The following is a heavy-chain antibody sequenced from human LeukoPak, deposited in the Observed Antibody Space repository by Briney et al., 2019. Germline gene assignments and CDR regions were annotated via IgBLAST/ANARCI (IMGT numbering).Heavy chain of an antibody. CDR1: GDIFNSYS. V-gene: IGHV1-69*05. CDR3: ARVGRSRGSLPNSYYYMDV. D-gene: IGHD1-26*01. J-gene: IGHJ6*03. Sequence: SVKVSCKASGDIFNSYSISWVRRAPGQGLEWMGGIIPIFGSANYAQNFQGRVTFTTDQSTSTAHMELSSLSSEDTAVYYCARVGRSRGSLPNSYYYMDVWGKGTTVTVSS. CDR2: IIPIFGSA.